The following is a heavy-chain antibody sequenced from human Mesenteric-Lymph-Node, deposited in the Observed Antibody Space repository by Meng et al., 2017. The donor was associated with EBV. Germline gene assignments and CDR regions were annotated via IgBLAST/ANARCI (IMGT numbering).Heavy chain of an antibody. Sequence: GQCLGAGGGLVQPGGSLRLSCAASGFTFSSYAMSWVRQAPGKGLEWVSSISGSGANTYYADSVKGRFTISRDNSKNTLYLQMNSLRAEDTAVYYCARATGLIDPFDIWGQGTMVTVSS. V-gene: IGHV3-23*01. J-gene: IGHJ3*02. CDR1: GFTFSSYA. D-gene: IGHD1-14*01. CDR3: ARATGLIDPFDI. CDR2: ISGSGANT.